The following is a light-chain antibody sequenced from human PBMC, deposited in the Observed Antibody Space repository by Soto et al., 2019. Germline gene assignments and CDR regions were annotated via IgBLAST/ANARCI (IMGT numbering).Light chain of an antibody. CDR2: DAS. CDR1: QGISSA. J-gene: IGKJ4*01. Sequence: AIQLTQSPSSLSASVGDRVTITCRASQGISSALAWDQQKPVKAPKLLIYDASSLESGVPSRFSGSGSGTDFTLTISSLQPEDFATYYCQQFNSYPLTFGGGTKLEIK. V-gene: IGKV1-13*02. CDR3: QQFNSYPLT.